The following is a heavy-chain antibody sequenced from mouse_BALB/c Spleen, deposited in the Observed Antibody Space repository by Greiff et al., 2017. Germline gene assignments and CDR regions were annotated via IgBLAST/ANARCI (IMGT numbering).Heavy chain of an antibody. Sequence: VQLQESGPGLVAPSQSLSITCTVSGFSLTGYGVNWVRQPPGKGLEWLGMIWGDGSTDYNSALKSRLSISKDNSKSQVFLKMNSLQTDDTARYYCARSLLDYAMDDWGQGTSVTVSS. V-gene: IGHV2-6-7*01. D-gene: IGHD2-1*01. CDR2: IWGDGST. J-gene: IGHJ4*01. CDR1: GFSLTGYG. CDR3: ARSLLDYAMDD.